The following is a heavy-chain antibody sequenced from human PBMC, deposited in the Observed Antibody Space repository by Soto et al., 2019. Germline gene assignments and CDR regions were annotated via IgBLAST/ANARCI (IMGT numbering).Heavy chain of an antibody. CDR1: GGTFSSYT. CDR2: IIPILGIA. D-gene: IGHD2-15*01. CDR3: ARVLGYCSGGSCFQTDAFDI. Sequence: GASVRVSCKAAGGTFSSYTISWVRQAPGQGLEWMGRIIPILGIANYAQKFQGRVTITADKSTSTAYMELSSLRSEDTAVYYCARVLGYCSGGSCFQTDAFDIWGQGTMVTVSS. V-gene: IGHV1-69*02. J-gene: IGHJ3*02.